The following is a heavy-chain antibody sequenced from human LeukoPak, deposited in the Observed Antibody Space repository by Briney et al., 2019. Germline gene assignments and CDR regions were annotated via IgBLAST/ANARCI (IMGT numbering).Heavy chain of an antibody. CDR1: GFTVSSSY. CDR3: AREWVAGSNYFDY. D-gene: IGHD6-19*01. CDR2: IYSGGST. V-gene: IGHV3-53*01. J-gene: IGHJ4*02. Sequence: GGSLRLSCAASGFTVSSSYMSWVRQAPGKGLEWVSVIYSGGSTYYADSVNGRFTISRDNSKNTLYLQMNSLRAEDTAVHYCAREWVAGSNYFDYWGQGTLVTVSS.